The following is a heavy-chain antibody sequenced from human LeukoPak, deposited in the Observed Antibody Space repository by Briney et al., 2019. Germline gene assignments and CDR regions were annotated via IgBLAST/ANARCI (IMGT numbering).Heavy chain of an antibody. CDR3: ARKGGYYDFWSGYYYGMDV. V-gene: IGHV3-23*01. CDR1: RFTFSTYA. J-gene: IGHJ6*02. CDR2: ISGSGGST. D-gene: IGHD3-3*01. Sequence: GGSLRLSCAASRFTFSTYAMSWVRQAPGKGLEWISAISGSGGSTYYADSVKGRFTISRDNSKNTLYLQMNSLRAEDTAVYYCARKGGYYDFWSGYYYGMDVWGQGTTVTVSS.